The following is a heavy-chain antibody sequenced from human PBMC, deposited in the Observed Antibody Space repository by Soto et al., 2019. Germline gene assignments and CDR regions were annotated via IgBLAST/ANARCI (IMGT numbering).Heavy chain of an antibody. CDR3: AGDSPHDSTVAGDY. V-gene: IGHV3-74*01. J-gene: IGHJ4*02. Sequence: GGSLRLSCAASGFTLSTHWMHWVRQVPEKGLVWVSRINGDGRQTTYADSVRGRLTISRDNPKKTLYLQMNKLRVEDTAVYYCAGDSPHDSTVAGDYWGQGILVTVSS. CDR1: GFTLSTHW. D-gene: IGHD3-22*01. CDR2: INGDGRQT.